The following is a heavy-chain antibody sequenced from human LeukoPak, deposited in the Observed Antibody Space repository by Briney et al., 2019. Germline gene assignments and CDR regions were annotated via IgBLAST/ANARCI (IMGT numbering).Heavy chain of an antibody. D-gene: IGHD1-26*01. J-gene: IGHJ4*02. CDR2: INHSGST. Sequence: SETLSLTCAVYGGSFSDSYWSWIRRPPGKGLEWIGKINHSGSTTYNPSLDSRVTLSGDTSKNQFSLELSSVTAADTAVYYCASGTAGSRLRDWGQGTLVTVSS. CDR1: GGSFSDSY. CDR3: ASGTAGSRLRD. V-gene: IGHV4-34*01.